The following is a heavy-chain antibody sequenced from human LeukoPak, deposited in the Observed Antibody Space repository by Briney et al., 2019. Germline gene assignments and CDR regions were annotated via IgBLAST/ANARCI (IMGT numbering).Heavy chain of an antibody. Sequence: NPSETLSLTCTVSGGSISSSSYYWGWIRQPPGKGLEWIGSIYYSGSTYYNPSLKSRVAISVDTSKNQFSLKLSSVTAADTAVYYCARARSYYYYYYYMDVWGKGTAVTISS. J-gene: IGHJ6*03. CDR1: GGSISSSSYY. CDR3: ARARSYYYYYYYMDV. V-gene: IGHV4-39*07. CDR2: IYYSGST. D-gene: IGHD6-6*01.